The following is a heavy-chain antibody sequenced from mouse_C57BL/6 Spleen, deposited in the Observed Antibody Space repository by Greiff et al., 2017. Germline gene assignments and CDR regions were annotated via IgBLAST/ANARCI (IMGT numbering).Heavy chain of an antibody. V-gene: IGHV1-80*01. CDR2: IYPGDGDT. CDR3: ARALNYYGSLYFDV. J-gene: IGHJ1*03. D-gene: IGHD1-1*01. CDR1: GYAFSGYW. Sequence: QVQLKQSGAELVKPGASVKISCKASGYAFSGYWMNWVKQRPGKGLEWIGQIYPGDGDTNYNGQFKGKATLTADKSSSTAYMQLSSLTSEDSAVYFCARALNYYGSLYFDVWGTGTTVTVSS.